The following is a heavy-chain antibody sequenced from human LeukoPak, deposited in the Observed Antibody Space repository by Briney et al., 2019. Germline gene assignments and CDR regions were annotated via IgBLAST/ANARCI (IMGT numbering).Heavy chain of an antibody. CDR1: GYTFTSYG. CDR3: AKGATVGKEALDI. CDR2: MNPNSGNT. V-gene: IGHV1-8*01. D-gene: IGHD1-14*01. J-gene: IGHJ3*02. Sequence: ASVKVSCKASGYTFTSYGINWVRQATGQGLEWMGWMNPNSGNTGYAQKFQGSVTMTRNISTATAYMELSSLKSDDTALYFCAKGATVGKEALDIWGQGSLVTVSS.